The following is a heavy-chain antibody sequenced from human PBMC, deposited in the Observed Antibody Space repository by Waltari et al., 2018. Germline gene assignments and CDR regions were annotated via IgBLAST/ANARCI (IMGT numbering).Heavy chain of an antibody. CDR2: IKQDGSEK. D-gene: IGHD6-19*01. V-gene: IGHV3-7*01. Sequence: EVQLVESGGGLVQPGGSLRLSCAASGFTFSSYWMSWVRQAPGKGLEWVANIKQDGSEKYYVDSVKGRFTISRDNAKNSLYLQMNILRAEDTAVYYCARDGRRLVRAFDIWGQGTMVTVSS. J-gene: IGHJ3*02. CDR3: ARDGRRLVRAFDI. CDR1: GFTFSSYW.